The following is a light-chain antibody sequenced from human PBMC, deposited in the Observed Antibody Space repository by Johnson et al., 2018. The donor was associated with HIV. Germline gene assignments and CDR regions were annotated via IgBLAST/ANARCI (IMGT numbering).Light chain of an antibody. Sequence: QSVLTQPPSVSAAPGQKVTISCSGSSSNIGNNYVSWYQQLPGTAPKLLIYDNNKRPSGIPDRFSGSKSDSSATLGISGLQTGDEADYYYGTWDSSLRSGFFGTGTKVTVL. CDR1: SSNIGNNY. CDR3: GTWDSSLRSGF. CDR2: DNN. J-gene: IGLJ1*01. V-gene: IGLV1-51*01.